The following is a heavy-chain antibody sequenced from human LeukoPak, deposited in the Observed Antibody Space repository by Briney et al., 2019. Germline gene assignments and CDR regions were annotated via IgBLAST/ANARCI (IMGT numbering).Heavy chain of an antibody. D-gene: IGHD6-19*01. J-gene: IGHJ4*02. CDR3: ARDPSYSSGYLDY. V-gene: IGHV3-66*01. CDR2: IYSGGTT. Sequence: GGSLRLSCAASGFTVSSNYMSWVRQAPGKGLEWVSVIYSGGTTYYADSVKGRFTISRDDAKNTLYLQMNSLRAEDTAMYYCARDPSYSSGYLDYWGQGTLVTVSS. CDR1: GFTVSSNY.